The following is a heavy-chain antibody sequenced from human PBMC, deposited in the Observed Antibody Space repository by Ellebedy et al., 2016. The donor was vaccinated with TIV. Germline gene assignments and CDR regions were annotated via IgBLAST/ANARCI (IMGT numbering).Heavy chain of an antibody. D-gene: IGHD5/OR15-5a*01. CDR3: ARDMVQGMVSRYLWFDY. Sequence: ASVKVSCRASGYDFASYSVSWVRQAPGHGLEWMGWISAYTGNTNYAQKFQGRISLTTDISTSTAYMELRSLRSDDTAVYYCARDMVQGMVSRYLWFDYWGQGTLVTVSS. J-gene: IGHJ4*02. CDR1: GYDFASYS. CDR2: ISAYTGNT. V-gene: IGHV1-18*01.